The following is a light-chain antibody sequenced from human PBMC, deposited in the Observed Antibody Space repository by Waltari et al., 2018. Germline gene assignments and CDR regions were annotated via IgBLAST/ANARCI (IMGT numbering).Light chain of an antibody. CDR3: QTGGFGIWV. CDR2: VNSDGSH. CDR1: SGHSRYA. J-gene: IGLJ3*02. V-gene: IGLV4-69*01. Sequence: QLLLTQSPSASASLGASVKLTCTLSSGHSRYAIPWHQQQPDKGPRYVMKVNSDGSHIKGDGIPDRFSGSSSGAERYLTISSLQSEDEADYYCQTGGFGIWVFGGGTKLTVL.